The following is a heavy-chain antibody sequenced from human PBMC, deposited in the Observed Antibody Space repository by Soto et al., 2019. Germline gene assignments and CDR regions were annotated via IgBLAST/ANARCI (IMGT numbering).Heavy chain of an antibody. CDR1: GFTFNSYA. CDR3: ARVLRYRFDY. Sequence: QVQLVESGGGVVQPGRSLRLSCAASGFTFNSYAMHWVRQAPGKGLECVAVISYDGSNKYYADSVKGRFTISRDNSKNTLYLQINSLRAEDTAVYYCARVLRYRFDYCGQGTLVTVSS. CDR2: ISYDGSNK. V-gene: IGHV3-30*03. J-gene: IGHJ4*02. D-gene: IGHD3-9*01.